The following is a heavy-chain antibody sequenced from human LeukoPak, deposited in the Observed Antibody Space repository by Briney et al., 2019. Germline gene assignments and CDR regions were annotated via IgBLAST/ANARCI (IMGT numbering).Heavy chain of an antibody. Sequence: GRSLRLSCAASGFTFDDYAMHWVRQAPGKGLEWVSGISWNSGRIGYADSVKGRFTISRDNAKNSLYLQMNSLRAEDTALYYCAKASLWSGPLDYWGQGTLVTVSS. CDR2: ISWNSGRI. J-gene: IGHJ4*02. CDR1: GFTFDDYA. V-gene: IGHV3-9*01. D-gene: IGHD3-3*01. CDR3: AKASLWSGPLDY.